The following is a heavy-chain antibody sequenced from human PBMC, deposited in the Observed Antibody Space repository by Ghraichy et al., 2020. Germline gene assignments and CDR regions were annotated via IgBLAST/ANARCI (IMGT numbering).Heavy chain of an antibody. V-gene: IGHV1-3*01. CDR2: INAGNCNT. D-gene: IGHD3-3*01. CDR3: ARAAYDFWSGPPGNYYYYMDV. J-gene: IGHJ6*03. Sequence: ASVKVSCKASGYTFTSYAMHWVRQAPGQRLEWMGWINAGNCNTKYSQKFQGRVTITRDTSASTAYMELSSLRSEDTAVYYCARAAYDFWSGPPGNYYYYMDVWGKGTTVTVSS. CDR1: GYTFTSYA.